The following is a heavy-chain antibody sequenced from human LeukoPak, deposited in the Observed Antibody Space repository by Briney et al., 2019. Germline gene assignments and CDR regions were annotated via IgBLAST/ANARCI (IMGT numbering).Heavy chain of an antibody. Sequence: SETLSLTCTVSGYSISSGYYWGWIRQPPGKGLEWIGSIYHSGSTYYNPSLKSRVTISVDTSKIQFSLKLSSVTAADTAVYYCARDRDPYSLSLSFGELFLDYWGLGTLVTVSS. CDR3: ARDRDPYSLSLSFGELFLDY. D-gene: IGHD3-10*01. V-gene: IGHV4-38-2*02. J-gene: IGHJ4*02. CDR1: GYSISSGYY. CDR2: IYHSGST.